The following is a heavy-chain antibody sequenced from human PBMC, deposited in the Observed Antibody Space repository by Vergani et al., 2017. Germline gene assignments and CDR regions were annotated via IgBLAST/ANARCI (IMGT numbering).Heavy chain of an antibody. CDR2: IGKDGINT. CDR3: AKYLSDSTYGLPDS. V-gene: IGHV3-30*02. CDR1: GFTFSNFG. Sequence: QVQLVESAGGVVQPGGYLSLSCAASGFTFSNFGMHWIRPAPGKGLEGLAYIGKDGINTRYRDAVKGRFTVSRDNTKDILYLQMDSLRSEDTSLYYCAKYLSDSTYGLPDSWCPGTLVIVSS. D-gene: IGHD2-21*02. J-gene: IGHJ4*02.